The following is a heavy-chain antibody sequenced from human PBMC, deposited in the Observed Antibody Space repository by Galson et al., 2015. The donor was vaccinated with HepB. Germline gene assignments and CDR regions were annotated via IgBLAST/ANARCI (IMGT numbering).Heavy chain of an antibody. D-gene: IGHD3-3*01. CDR2: FYYTGNT. CDR1: GGSISSSSYY. Sequence: SATLSLTCTVSGGSISSSSYYWGWLRQPPGKGLEWIGSFYYTGNTHYNPSLKSRVTISGDTSKNQFSLKLSSVTAADTAVYYCAREAVGITIFALARGGQGTLVTVSS. CDR3: AREAVGITIFALAR. V-gene: IGHV4-39*02. J-gene: IGHJ4*02.